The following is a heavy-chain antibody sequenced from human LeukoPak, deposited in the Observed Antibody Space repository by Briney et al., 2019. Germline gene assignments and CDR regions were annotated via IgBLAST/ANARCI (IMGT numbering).Heavy chain of an antibody. D-gene: IGHD4-17*01. J-gene: IGHJ4*02. CDR3: ARFIYGDYFDY. Sequence: SSETLSLTCTVSGGSISSYYWSWIRQPPGKGLEWIGYIYYSGSTNYNPSLKSRVTISVDTSKNQFSLKLSSVTAADTAVYYCARFIYGDYFDYWGQGTLVTVSS. CDR1: GGSISSYY. V-gene: IGHV4-59*01. CDR2: IYYSGST.